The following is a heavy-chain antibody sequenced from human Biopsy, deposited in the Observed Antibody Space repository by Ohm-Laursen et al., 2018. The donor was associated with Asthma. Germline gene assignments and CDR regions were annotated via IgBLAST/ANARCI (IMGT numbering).Heavy chain of an antibody. Sequence: SLRLSCTASGFTFGDYWMSWVRQVPGKGLEWVANIKHDGTEKNHADSLKGRFTISRDNAKNSLYLQMNSLRAEDTAVYYCAKRRGYSGHGNDYWGQGTLVIVSS. CDR3: AKRRGYSGHGNDY. D-gene: IGHD5-12*01. V-gene: IGHV3-7*01. J-gene: IGHJ4*02. CDR1: GFTFGDYW. CDR2: IKHDGTEK.